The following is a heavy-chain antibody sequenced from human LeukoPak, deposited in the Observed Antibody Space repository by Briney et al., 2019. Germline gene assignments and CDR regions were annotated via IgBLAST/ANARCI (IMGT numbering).Heavy chain of an antibody. CDR2: IWYDGSNK. CDR3: AKPRTGDLDAFDI. Sequence: QPGGSLRLSCAASGFTFSSYVMSWVRQAPGKGLEWVAVIWYDGSNKYYADSVKGRYTISRDNSKNTLYLQMNSLRAEDTAVYYCAKPRTGDLDAFDIWGQGTMVTVSS. J-gene: IGHJ3*02. CDR1: GFTFSSYV. D-gene: IGHD1-1*01. V-gene: IGHV3-33*06.